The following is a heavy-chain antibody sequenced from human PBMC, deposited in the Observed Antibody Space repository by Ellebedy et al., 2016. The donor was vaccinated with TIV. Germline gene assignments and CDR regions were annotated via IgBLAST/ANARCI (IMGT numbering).Heavy chain of an antibody. CDR2: INTGNGNT. D-gene: IGHD1-26*01. Sequence: AASVKVSCKASGYTFATDAMHWARQAPGQRLEWMGWINTGNGNTKVSEKFQGRVSITRDTSASTAYMELSSLRSEDTAVYYCARMGARSLSNFDIWGRGTMVTVYS. J-gene: IGHJ3*02. CDR1: GYTFATDA. V-gene: IGHV1-3*04. CDR3: ARMGARSLSNFDI.